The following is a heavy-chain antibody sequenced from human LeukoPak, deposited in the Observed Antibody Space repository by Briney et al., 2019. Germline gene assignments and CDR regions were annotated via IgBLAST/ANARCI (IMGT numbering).Heavy chain of an antibody. Sequence: SETLSLTCTVSGGCISSYYWSWIRQPAGKGLEWIGRIYTSGSTNYNPSLKSRVTMSVDTSKNQFSLKLSSVTAADTAVYYCAREAGIAAPTWFDPWGQGTLVTVSS. CDR3: AREAGIAAPTWFDP. V-gene: IGHV4-4*07. CDR2: IYTSGST. J-gene: IGHJ5*02. D-gene: IGHD6-13*01. CDR1: GGCISSYY.